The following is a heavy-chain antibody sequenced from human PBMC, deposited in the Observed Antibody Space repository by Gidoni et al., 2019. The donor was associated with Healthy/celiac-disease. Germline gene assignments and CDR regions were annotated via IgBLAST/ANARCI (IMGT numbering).Heavy chain of an antibody. V-gene: IGHV3-30-3*01. J-gene: IGHJ4*02. CDR3: ARDGEMATPRGDYYFDY. D-gene: IGHD5-12*01. CDR1: GFTFSSYA. Sequence: QVQLVESGGGVVQPGRSLRLSCAASGFTFSSYAMHWVRQAPGKGLEWVAVISYDGSNKYYADSVKGRFTISRDNSKNTLYLQMNSLRAEDTAVYYCARDGEMATPRGDYYFDYWGQGTLVTVSS. CDR2: ISYDGSNK.